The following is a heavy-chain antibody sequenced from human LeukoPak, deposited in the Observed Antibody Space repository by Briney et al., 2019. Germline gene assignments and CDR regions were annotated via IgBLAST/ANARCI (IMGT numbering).Heavy chain of an antibody. V-gene: IGHV3-66*01. D-gene: IGHD5-18*01. Sequence: GGSLRLSCAASGFTVSSNYMSWVRQAPGKGLEWVSVIYSGGSTYYADSVKGRFTISRDNSKNTLYLQMNSLRAEDTAVYYCARVDTAMGNWFDPWGQGALVTVSS. CDR2: IYSGGST. CDR3: ARVDTAMGNWFDP. CDR1: GFTVSSNY. J-gene: IGHJ5*02.